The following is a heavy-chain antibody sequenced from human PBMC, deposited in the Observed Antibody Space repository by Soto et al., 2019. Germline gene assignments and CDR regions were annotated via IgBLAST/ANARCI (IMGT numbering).Heavy chain of an antibody. CDR2: IIPIFSKT. V-gene: IGHV1-69*01. CDR1: GGAFTTSS. D-gene: IGHD2-15*01. J-gene: IGHJ4*02. CDR3: ARDVVRSTGGDS. Sequence: QVQLVQSGAEVKEPGTSVKVSCKASGGAFTTSSFVWVRQGPGQGLEWMGGIIPIFSKTNVAQKFQARVTFTADEYTRKAYMEMTSLTYEDKAIYYCARDVVRSTGGDSWGQGTLVTVSS.